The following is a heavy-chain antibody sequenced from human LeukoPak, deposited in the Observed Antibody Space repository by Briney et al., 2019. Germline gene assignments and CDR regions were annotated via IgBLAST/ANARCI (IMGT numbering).Heavy chain of an antibody. Sequence: GGSLRLSCAASGFIFSSHSMGWVRQAPGKGLECVATIGLDGAQKDFVDSVKGRFTLSRDNAKNSLFLEMNRLRVEDTAVYYCARWRGLQSEFDCWGQGTLVTVSS. D-gene: IGHD5-24*01. J-gene: IGHJ4*02. CDR3: ARWRGLQSEFDC. V-gene: IGHV3-7*01. CDR2: IGLDGAQK. CDR1: GFIFSSHS.